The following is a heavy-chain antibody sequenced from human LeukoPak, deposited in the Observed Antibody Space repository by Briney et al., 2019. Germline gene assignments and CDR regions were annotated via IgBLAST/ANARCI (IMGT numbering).Heavy chain of an antibody. CDR1: GFTFNTYW. J-gene: IGHJ4*02. D-gene: IGHD3-16*01. V-gene: IGHV3-74*01. Sequence: GGSLRLSSAASGFTFNTYWMHWVRQAPGKGLVWVARMNNDGRVITYADSGKGRFTISRDNAKNTLYLQMNSLRAEDTAVYFCAREFEATGFWALDYWGQGTLVTASS. CDR3: AREFEATGFWALDY. CDR2: MNNDGRVI.